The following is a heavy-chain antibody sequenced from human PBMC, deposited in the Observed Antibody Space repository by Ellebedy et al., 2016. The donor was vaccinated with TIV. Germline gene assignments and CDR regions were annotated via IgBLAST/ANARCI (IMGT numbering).Heavy chain of an antibody. J-gene: IGHJ4*02. CDR1: GFNFKIYS. V-gene: IGHV3-23*01. CDR2: ISGRGINT. Sequence: GGSLRLXXEASGFNFKIYSMAWVRQGPGKGLEWVSGISGRGINTEYEDSVKGRFTISRDNSKNILYLQMNSLRREDTAVYYCARGCVAAAGDHCLNYWGQGTLVTVSS. D-gene: IGHD6-13*01. CDR3: ARGCVAAAGDHCLNY.